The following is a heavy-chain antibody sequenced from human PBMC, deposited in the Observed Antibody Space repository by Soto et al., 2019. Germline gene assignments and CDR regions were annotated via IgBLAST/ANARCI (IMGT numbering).Heavy chain of an antibody. CDR3: AREDYGDYYRQFFIDI. V-gene: IGHV1-69*08. D-gene: IGHD4-17*01. CDR2: IIPILGIA. J-gene: IGHJ3*02. Sequence: QVQLVQSGAEVKKPGSSVKVSCKASGGTFSSYTISWVRQAPGQGLEWMGRIIPILGIANYAQKFQGRVTITADKSTSTAYMELSSLRSEDTAVYYCAREDYGDYYRQFFIDIWGQGTMVTVSS. CDR1: GGTFSSYT.